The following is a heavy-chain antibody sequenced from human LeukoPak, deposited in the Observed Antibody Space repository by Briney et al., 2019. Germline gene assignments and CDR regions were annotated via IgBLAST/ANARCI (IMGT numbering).Heavy chain of an antibody. D-gene: IGHD3-22*01. CDR2: IIPIFGTA. Sequence: SVKVSCKASGGTFSSYAISWVRQAPAQGLEWMGGIIPIFGTANYAQKFQARVTITADESTSTAYMELSRLRSEDTAVYYCARELCYYDSSGYRPPYFDYWGKGTLVTVSS. V-gene: IGHV1-69*01. CDR3: ARELCYYDSSGYRPPYFDY. CDR1: GGTFSSYA. J-gene: IGHJ4*02.